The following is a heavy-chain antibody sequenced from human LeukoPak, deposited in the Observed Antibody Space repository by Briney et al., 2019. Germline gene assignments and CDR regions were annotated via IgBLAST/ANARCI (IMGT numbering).Heavy chain of an antibody. CDR3: ARSQGEYQLPYFDY. CDR1: GYTFTSYA. V-gene: IGHV1-3*01. CDR2: INAGNGNT. J-gene: IGHJ4*02. Sequence: ASVKVSCKASGYTFTSYAMHWVRQAPGQRLEWMGWINAGNGNTKYSQKLQGRGTIIRDTSESTAYMELSSLRSEDTAVYYCARSQGEYQLPYFDYWGQGTLVTVSS. D-gene: IGHD2-2*01.